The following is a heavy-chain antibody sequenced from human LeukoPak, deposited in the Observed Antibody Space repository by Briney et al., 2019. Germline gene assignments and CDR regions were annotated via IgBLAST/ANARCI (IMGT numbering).Heavy chain of an antibody. CDR3: ARTRLRSIVSGDPTSSGCDFGSSGYYGY. CDR1: GYTFTGYC. V-gene: IGHV1-2*02. D-gene: IGHD3-22*01. Sequence: ASVKVSCKASGYTFTGYCMHWVRQPPGQGLEWMGWINPNSGDTNYAQKFQGRVTMTRDTSNNTDYMELHMLRPDDTAVYYCARTRLRSIVSGDPTSSGCDFGSSGYYGYWGQGTLVTVSS. J-gene: IGHJ4*02. CDR2: INPNSGDT.